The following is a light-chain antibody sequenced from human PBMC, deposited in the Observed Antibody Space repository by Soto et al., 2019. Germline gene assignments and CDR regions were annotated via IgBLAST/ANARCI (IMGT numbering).Light chain of an antibody. CDR1: QSVGSS. Sequence: DIVMTQSPAALSVSPGERATLSCRASQSVGSSVAWYQQKPGQAPRFLMYGASTRAAGVPARYSGSGSGTEFSLTISSLQSEDFAVYYCQHYNTWPPGTFGQGTKLEIK. J-gene: IGKJ2*02. V-gene: IGKV3-15*01. CDR2: GAS. CDR3: QHYNTWPPGT.